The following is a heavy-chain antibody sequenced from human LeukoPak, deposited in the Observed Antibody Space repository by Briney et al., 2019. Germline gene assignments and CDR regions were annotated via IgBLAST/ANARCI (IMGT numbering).Heavy chain of an antibody. J-gene: IGHJ4*02. Sequence: GGSLRLSCAASGFTFSSYWMSWVRQAPGKGLEWVANIKQDGSEKYYVGSVKGRFTISRDNAKNSLYLQMNSLRAEDTAVYYCAKDAYDFWSGYFDYWGQGTLVTVSS. CDR2: IKQDGSEK. D-gene: IGHD3-3*01. CDR3: AKDAYDFWSGYFDY. CDR1: GFTFSSYW. V-gene: IGHV3-7*03.